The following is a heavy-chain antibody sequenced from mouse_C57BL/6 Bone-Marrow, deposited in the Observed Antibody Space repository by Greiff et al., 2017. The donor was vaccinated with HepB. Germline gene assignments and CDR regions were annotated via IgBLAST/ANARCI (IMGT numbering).Heavy chain of an antibody. CDR3: ARPFYYYCSVAY. V-gene: IGHV1-18*01. CDR1: GYTFTDYN. Sequence: EVQLQQSGPELVKPGASVKIPCKASGYTFTDYNMDWVKQSHGKSLEWIGDINPNNGGTIYNQKFKGKATLTVDKSSSTAYMELRSLTSEDTAVYYCARPFYYYCSVAYWGQGTLVTVSA. D-gene: IGHD1-1*01. CDR2: INPNNGGT. J-gene: IGHJ3*01.